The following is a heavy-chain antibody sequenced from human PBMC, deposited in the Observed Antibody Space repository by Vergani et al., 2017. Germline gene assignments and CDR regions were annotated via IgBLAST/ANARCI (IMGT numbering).Heavy chain of an antibody. CDR1: GFTFSSYG. V-gene: IGHV3-30*02. CDR2: IRYDGSNK. J-gene: IGHJ6*02. D-gene: IGHD2-2*01. Sequence: QVQLVESGGGVVQPGGSLRLSCAASGFTFSSYGMHWVRQAPGKGLEWVAFIRYDGSNKYYADSVKGRFTISRDNSKNTLYLQMNSLRAEDTAGYYCAKVVVVVPAGRQGYYGMDVWGQGTTVTVSS. CDR3: AKVVVVVPAGRQGYYGMDV.